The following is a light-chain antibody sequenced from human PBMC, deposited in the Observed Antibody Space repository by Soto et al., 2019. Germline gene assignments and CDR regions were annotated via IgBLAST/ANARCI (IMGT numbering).Light chain of an antibody. CDR1: QSVSSN. CDR2: VAS. CDR3: QQYNVWPLT. Sequence: IVMTQSPATLSVSSGERATLSCRASQSVSSNLAWYQQKPGQTPKLLIYVASTRATGIPARFSGSGSGTEFTLTISSLQSEDFAVYYCQQYNVWPLTFGGGTKVEFK. J-gene: IGKJ4*01. V-gene: IGKV3-15*01.